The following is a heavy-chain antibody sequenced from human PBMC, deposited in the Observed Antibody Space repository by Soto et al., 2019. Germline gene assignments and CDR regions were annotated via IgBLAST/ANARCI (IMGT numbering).Heavy chain of an antibody. Sequence: GSLRLSCAASGFTFSNAWMNWVRQAPGKGLEWVGRIKSKTDGGTTDYAAPVKGRFTISRDDSKNTLYLQMNSLKTEDTAVYYCTTGVEPAAMPGSVYYYYGMDVWGQGTTVTVSS. D-gene: IGHD2-2*01. CDR3: TTGVEPAAMPGSVYYYYGMDV. V-gene: IGHV3-15*07. J-gene: IGHJ6*02. CDR2: IKSKTDGGTT. CDR1: GFTFSNAW.